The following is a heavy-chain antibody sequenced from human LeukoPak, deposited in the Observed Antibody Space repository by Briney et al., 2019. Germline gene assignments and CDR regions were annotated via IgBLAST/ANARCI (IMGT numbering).Heavy chain of an antibody. CDR3: ARDLVDTTMWGFDY. D-gene: IGHD5-18*01. J-gene: IGHJ4*02. Sequence: PGGSLRLSCAASGFTVSSNEMSWVRQAPGKGLEWVSYISTSGTIYYADSVKGRFTISRDNAKNSLYLQMNSLRAEDTAVYYCARDLVDTTMWGFDYWGQGTLVTVSS. V-gene: IGHV3-48*03. CDR2: ISTSGTI. CDR1: GFTVSSNE.